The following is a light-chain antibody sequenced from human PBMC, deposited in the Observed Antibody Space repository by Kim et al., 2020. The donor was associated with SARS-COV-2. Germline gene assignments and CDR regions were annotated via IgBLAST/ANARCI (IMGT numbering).Light chain of an antibody. J-gene: IGLJ1*01. CDR1: SSDIVAYDY. V-gene: IGLV2-14*03. Sequence: QSITIPCTGTSSDIVAYDYVSWDQQHPGKATKLMISDVLNRPSGVSSRFSGSKSGNTASLTISGLQTEDEADYYCSSYTGIISPYVFGSGTKVTVL. CDR3: SSYTGIISPYV. CDR2: DVL.